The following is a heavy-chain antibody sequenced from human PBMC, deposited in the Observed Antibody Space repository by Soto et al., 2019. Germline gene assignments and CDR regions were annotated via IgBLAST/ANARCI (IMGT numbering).Heavy chain of an antibody. CDR2: IIPIFGTA. CDR3: AREFLDYYGSGSYQTTYGMDV. D-gene: IGHD3-10*01. J-gene: IGHJ6*02. CDR1: GGTFSSYA. Sequence: ASVKVSCKASGGTFSSYAISWVRQAPGQGLEWMGGIIPIFGTANYAQKFQGRVTITADESTSTAYMELSSLRSEDTAVYYCAREFLDYYGSGSYQTTYGMDVWGQGTTVTVSS. V-gene: IGHV1-69*13.